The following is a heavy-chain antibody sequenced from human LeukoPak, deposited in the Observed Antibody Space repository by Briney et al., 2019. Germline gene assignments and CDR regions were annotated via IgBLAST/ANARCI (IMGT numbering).Heavy chain of an antibody. V-gene: IGHV4-59*01. D-gene: IGHD6-13*01. CDR2: IYYSGST. CDR1: GGSISSYY. Sequence: RSAPLSLTCTVSGGSISSYYWSWIRPPPGKGLEWIGYIYYSGSTNYNPSLKSRVTISVDTSKNQFSLKLSSVTAADTAVYYCARSRIAAAGTPYFFDYWGQGTLVTVSS. CDR3: ARSRIAAAGTPYFFDY. J-gene: IGHJ4*02.